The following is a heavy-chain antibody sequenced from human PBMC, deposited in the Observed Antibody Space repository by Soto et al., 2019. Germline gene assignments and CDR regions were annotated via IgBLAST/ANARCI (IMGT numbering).Heavy chain of an antibody. D-gene: IGHD6-13*01. Sequence: GGSLRLSCAASGFTFSSYAMSWVRQAPGRGLEWVSAISGSGGSTYYADSVKGRFTISRDNSKNTLYLQMNSLRAEDTAVYYCAQEFGGYSRREDYWGQGTLVTVSS. CDR1: GFTFSSYA. J-gene: IGHJ4*02. CDR3: AQEFGGYSRREDY. V-gene: IGHV3-23*01. CDR2: ISGSGGST.